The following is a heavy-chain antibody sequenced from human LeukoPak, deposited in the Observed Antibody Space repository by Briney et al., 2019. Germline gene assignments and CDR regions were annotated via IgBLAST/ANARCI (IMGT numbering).Heavy chain of an antibody. V-gene: IGHV4-59*01. CDR2: VYYSGYT. J-gene: IGHJ4*02. Sequence: SETLSLTCSVSGASISSYYWNWIRQPPGKGLEWIGYVYYSGYTNYNPSLKSRVTISIDPSKNQFSLKLSSVTAADTAVYFCATGGASSEPFDYWGQGTLVTVSS. CDR3: ATGGASSEPFDY. CDR1: GASISSYY. D-gene: IGHD6-13*01.